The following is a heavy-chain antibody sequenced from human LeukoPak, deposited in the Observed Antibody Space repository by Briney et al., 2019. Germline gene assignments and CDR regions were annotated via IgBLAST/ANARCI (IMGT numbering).Heavy chain of an antibody. J-gene: IGHJ4*02. CDR3: ASHYYETGYFDY. D-gene: IGHD3-22*01. V-gene: IGHV4-59*01. Sequence: SEALSLTCTVSGGSISSYYWTWIRQPAGKGLEWIGYIYYSGSTNYNPSLKSRVTISVDTSKNQFSLKLSSVTAADTAVYYCASHYYETGYFDYWGQGTLVTVSS. CDR2: IYYSGST. CDR1: GGSISSYY.